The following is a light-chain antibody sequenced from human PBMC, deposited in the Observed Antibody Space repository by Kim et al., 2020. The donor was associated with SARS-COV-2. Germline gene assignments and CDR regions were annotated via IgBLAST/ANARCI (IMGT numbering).Light chain of an antibody. J-gene: IGLJ1*01. Sequence: GQSITISCTGTSSDVGSYNLVSCYQQHPGKAPKLMIYEVSKRPSGVSNRFSGSKSGNTASLTISGLQAEDEADYYCCSYAGSSTYVFGTGTKVTVL. V-gene: IGLV2-23*02. CDR3: CSYAGSSTYV. CDR1: SSDVGSYNL. CDR2: EVS.